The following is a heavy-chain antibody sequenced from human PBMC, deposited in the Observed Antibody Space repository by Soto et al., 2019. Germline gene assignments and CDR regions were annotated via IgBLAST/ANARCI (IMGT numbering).Heavy chain of an antibody. D-gene: IGHD3-16*01. Sequence: MQMVESGGGSVQPGGSLRLSCAASGFPFSHYWMHWVRHTPGKGLVWVSRINPAGTITNYADSVEGRFTISRDNADSALFLQRNSLSAEDTVIYYSTSDTFGLSAPWCQGNLVTVSS. CDR2: INPAGTIT. V-gene: IGHV3-74*01. CDR3: TSDTFGLSAP. CDR1: GFPFSHYW. J-gene: IGHJ5*02.